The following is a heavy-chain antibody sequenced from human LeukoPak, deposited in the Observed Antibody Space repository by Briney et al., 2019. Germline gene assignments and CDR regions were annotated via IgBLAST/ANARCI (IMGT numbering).Heavy chain of an antibody. D-gene: IGHD3-10*01. CDR3: ARDPLLWFGELLSYYYMDV. Sequence: GASVKVSCKASGYTFTSYGISWVRQAPGQGLEWMGWISAYNGNTNYAQKLQGRVTMTTDTSTSTAYMELRSLRSDDTAVYYCARDPLLWFGELLSYYYMDVWGKGTTVTVSS. J-gene: IGHJ6*03. V-gene: IGHV1-18*01. CDR2: ISAYNGNT. CDR1: GYTFTSYG.